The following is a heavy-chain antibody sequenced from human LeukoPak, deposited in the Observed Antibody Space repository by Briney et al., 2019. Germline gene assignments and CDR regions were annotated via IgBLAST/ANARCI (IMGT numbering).Heavy chain of an antibody. D-gene: IGHD2-2*01. CDR2: INHSVST. Sequence: SETLSLTCAVYGGSFSGYYWSWIRQPPGKGLEWIGEINHSVSTNYNPSLKSRVTISVDTSKNQSSLKLSSVTAADTAVYYCASLGYCSSTSCSLDVWGKGTTVTVSS. V-gene: IGHV4-34*01. CDR3: ASLGYCSSTSCSLDV. CDR1: GGSFSGYY. J-gene: IGHJ6*04.